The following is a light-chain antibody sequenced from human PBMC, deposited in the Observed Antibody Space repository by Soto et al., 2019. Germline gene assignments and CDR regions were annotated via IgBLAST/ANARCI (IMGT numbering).Light chain of an antibody. CDR2: DVS. Sequence: EVVLTQSPATLSLSPGDRATLSCRASESVSNYLAWYQQKPGQPPRLVIYDVSRRATGIPARFSGSGSGTDFTLTISSLEPEDFAVYYCQHGSDWQFTFGPGTRVDI. CDR1: ESVSNY. CDR3: QHGSDWQFT. J-gene: IGKJ3*01. V-gene: IGKV3-11*01.